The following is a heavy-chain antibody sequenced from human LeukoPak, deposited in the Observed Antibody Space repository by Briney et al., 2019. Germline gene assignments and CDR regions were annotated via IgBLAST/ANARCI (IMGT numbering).Heavy chain of an antibody. J-gene: IGHJ4*02. V-gene: IGHV3-7*01. CDR3: ARAGAYWGKLVVPDY. CDR2: IKQDGSEK. D-gene: IGHD2-2*01. CDR1: GFTFSRYW. Sequence: GGSLRLSCAASGFTFSRYWMSWVRQAPGKGLEWVANIKQDGSEKYYVDSVKGRFTISRDNAKNSLYLQMNSLRAEDTAVYYCARAGAYWGKLVVPDYWGQGTLVTVSS.